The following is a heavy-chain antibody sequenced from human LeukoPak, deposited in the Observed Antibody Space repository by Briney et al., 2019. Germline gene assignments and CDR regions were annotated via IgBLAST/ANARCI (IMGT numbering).Heavy chain of an antibody. CDR2: IYTSGTT. Sequence: PSETLSLTCTVSSGSISSYYWSWIRQPAGKGLEWIGRIYTSGTTNYNPSLKSRVTMSVDTSRNPFSLKLSSVTAADTAVYYCARGPYCGGDCYFAYWGQGTLVTVSS. V-gene: IGHV4-4*07. CDR1: SGSISSYY. D-gene: IGHD2-21*01. CDR3: ARGPYCGGDCYFAY. J-gene: IGHJ4*02.